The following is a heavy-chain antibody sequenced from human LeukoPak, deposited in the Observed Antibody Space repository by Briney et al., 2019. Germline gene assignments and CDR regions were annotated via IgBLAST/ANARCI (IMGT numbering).Heavy chain of an antibody. J-gene: IGHJ3*02. CDR1: GFTLSNYW. CDR2: INQGESEK. Sequence: GGSLRLSCTAYGFTLSNYWMSWVRQAPGKGLEWVANINQGESEKYYVDSVKGRFAISRDNAKNSLYLQMNSLRDEDTAVYYCARYGNGAWLAHYSFEIWGQGTMVTVSS. CDR3: ARYGNGAWLAHYSFEI. V-gene: IGHV3-7*01. D-gene: IGHD6-19*01.